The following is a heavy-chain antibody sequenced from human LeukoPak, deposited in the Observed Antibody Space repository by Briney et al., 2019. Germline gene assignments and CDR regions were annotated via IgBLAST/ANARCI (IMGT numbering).Heavy chain of an antibody. J-gene: IGHJ4*02. CDR1: GGSISSSY. D-gene: IGHD3-10*01. V-gene: IGHV4-59*01. CDR2: VDYSGGT. CDR3: ARVNLYGSGSNQHGY. Sequence: PSETLSLTCTLSGGSISSSYWSWVRQPPGKGLEWIGYVDYSGGTNYNPSLKSRVSMSVDTSKNQFSLKLRSVTPADTAVYYCARVNLYGSGSNQHGYWGQGALVTVCS.